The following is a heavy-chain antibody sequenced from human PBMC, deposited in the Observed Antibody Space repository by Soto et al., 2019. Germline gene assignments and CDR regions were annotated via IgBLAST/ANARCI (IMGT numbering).Heavy chain of an antibody. CDR2: INPSYGHV. CDR3: ARDAFMRGWQWRDYFDY. D-gene: IGHD6-19*01. Sequence: VASVKVSCKASGYTFTSYYMHWVRQAPGQGLEWMGIINPSYGHVSYAQNFQGRVTMTRDTSTSTVYMELSSLRSEDTAVYYCARDAFMRGWQWRDYFDYWGQGTLVTVSS. V-gene: IGHV1-46*01. J-gene: IGHJ4*02. CDR1: GYTFTSYY.